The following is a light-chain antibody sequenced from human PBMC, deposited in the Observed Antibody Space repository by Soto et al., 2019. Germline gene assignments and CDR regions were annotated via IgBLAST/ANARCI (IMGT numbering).Light chain of an antibody. CDR1: QSISSY. V-gene: IGKV1-39*01. Sequence: DIQITQSPSSLSASVGDRVTITCRASQSISSYLNWYQQKPGKAPKLLIYAASSLQSGVPSRFSGSGSGTDFTLTISSLQPEDFATYYCQQSYSTPYTFGQGTRLENK. J-gene: IGKJ5*01. CDR3: QQSYSTPYT. CDR2: AAS.